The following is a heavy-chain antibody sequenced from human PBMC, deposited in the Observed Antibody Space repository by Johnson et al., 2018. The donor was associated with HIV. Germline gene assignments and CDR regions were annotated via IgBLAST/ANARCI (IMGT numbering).Heavy chain of an antibody. J-gene: IGHJ3*02. V-gene: IGHV3-9*01. CDR1: GFTFSSYA. Sequence: QLVESGGGLVQPGGSLRLSCVASGFTFSSYAMNWVRQAPGKGLEWVSGISWNSVTIGYADSVTGRSTISRDNAKNSLYLQMNNLRSEDTALYYCARGWQLHGGLDIWGQGTMVTVSS. D-gene: IGHD3-10*01. CDR2: ISWNSVTI. CDR3: ARGWQLHGGLDI.